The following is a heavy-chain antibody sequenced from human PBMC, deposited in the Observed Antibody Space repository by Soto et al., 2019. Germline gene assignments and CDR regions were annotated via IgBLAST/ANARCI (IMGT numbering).Heavy chain of an antibody. D-gene: IGHD4-17*01. CDR1: GFTFSSYS. CDR2: ISSSSSYI. V-gene: IGHV3-21*01. CDR3: ARDLLYGDYVSYWFDP. Sequence: GGSLRLSCAASGFTFSSYSMNWVRQAPGKGLEWVSSISSSSSYIYYADSVKGRFTISRDNAKNSLYLQMNSLRAEDTAEYYCARDLLYGDYVSYWFDPWGQGTLVTVSS. J-gene: IGHJ5*02.